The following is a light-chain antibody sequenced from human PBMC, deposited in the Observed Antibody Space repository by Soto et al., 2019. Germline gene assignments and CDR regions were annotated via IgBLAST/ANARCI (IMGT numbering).Light chain of an antibody. V-gene: IGKV3-11*01. CDR1: QSVSSY. CDR3: QQRSNWPIT. J-gene: IGKJ5*01. Sequence: EVWLTQSPATLSLSPGERATLSCRASQSVSSYLAWYQQKPGQAPRLLIYDASNRATGIPARLSGSGYGTDLTITISSIETEDFEVYYCQQRSNWPITFGHGTRLEIK. CDR2: DAS.